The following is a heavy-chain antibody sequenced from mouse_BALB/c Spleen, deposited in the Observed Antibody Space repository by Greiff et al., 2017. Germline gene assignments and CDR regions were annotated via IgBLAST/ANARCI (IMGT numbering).Heavy chain of an antibody. Sequence: VQLQQSGPELVKPGASVKIPCKASGYTFTDYNMDWVKQSHGKSLEWIGDINPNNGGTIYNQKFKGKATLTVDKSSSTAYMELRSLPSEDTAVYYCAIRGYYRSFAYWGQGTLVTVSA. V-gene: IGHV1-18*01. CDR3: AIRGYYRSFAY. D-gene: IGHD2-14*01. J-gene: IGHJ3*01. CDR2: INPNNGGT. CDR1: GYTFTDYN.